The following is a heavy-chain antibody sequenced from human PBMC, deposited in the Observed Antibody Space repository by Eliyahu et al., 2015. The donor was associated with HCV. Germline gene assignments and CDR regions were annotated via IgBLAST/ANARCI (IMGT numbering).Heavy chain of an antibody. J-gene: IGHJ4*02. D-gene: IGHD3-10*01. CDR2: ISGSGGST. CDR1: GFTFSSYA. V-gene: IGHV3-23*01. CDR3: GRGAPGYGSGSCDF. Sequence: EVQLLESGGGLVQPGGSLRLSCAASGFTFSSYAMXWVRPAPGKGLEWVSGISGSGGSTYYADSVKGRFTISRDSSKNTLYLQMNSLRADDTAVYYCGRGAPGYGSGSCDFWGQGTLVTVSS.